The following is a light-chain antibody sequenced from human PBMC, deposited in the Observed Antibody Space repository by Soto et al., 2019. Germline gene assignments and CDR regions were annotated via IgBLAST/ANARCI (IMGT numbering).Light chain of an antibody. V-gene: IGKV1-5*03. CDR3: QQYHRYIT. J-gene: IGKJ5*01. Sequence: DIQMTQSPSTLSASVGDRVTITCRASQSIDDWLAWYQQKPGKAPKLLIYTASSLQSGVPSRFSGSGSGTEFTLTVSSLQPDHFATYYCQQYHRYITFGPGTRLEIK. CDR1: QSIDDW. CDR2: TAS.